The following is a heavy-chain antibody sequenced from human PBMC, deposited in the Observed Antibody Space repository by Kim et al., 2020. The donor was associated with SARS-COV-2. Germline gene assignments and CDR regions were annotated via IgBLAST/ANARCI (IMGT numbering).Heavy chain of an antibody. CDR3: ARWRDDYYDSSGYLDY. J-gene: IGHJ4*02. V-gene: IGHV4-59*01. D-gene: IGHD3-22*01. Sequence: SLQSGVTISLDTSKNQFSRRLSSVTAADTAVYYCARWRDDYYDSSGYLDYWGQGTLVTVSS.